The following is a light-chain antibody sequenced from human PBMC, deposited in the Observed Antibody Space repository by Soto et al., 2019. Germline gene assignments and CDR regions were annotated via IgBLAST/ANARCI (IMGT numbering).Light chain of an antibody. CDR3: QQRSNWPPNT. V-gene: IGKV3D-20*02. CDR2: DAS. Sequence: EVVLTQSPGTLSLSPGERATLSCRASQSVSSSYLAWYQKKPGQAPRLLIYDASNRATGIPARFSGSGSGTDFTLTISSLEPEDFAVYYCQQRSNWPPNTFGQGTRLEIK. J-gene: IGKJ5*01. CDR1: QSVSSSY.